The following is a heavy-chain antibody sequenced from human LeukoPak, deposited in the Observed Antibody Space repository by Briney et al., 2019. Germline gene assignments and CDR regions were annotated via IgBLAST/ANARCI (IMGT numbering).Heavy chain of an antibody. V-gene: IGHV3-15*01. CDR1: GFTFSNAW. Sequence: GGSLRLSCAASGFTFSNAWMSWVRQAPGKRLEWVGRIKSKADGGTPDYAAPVKGRFTVSRDDSKNTLYLQMNSLKTEDTAVYYCTTDLGRYYGSGSFQEYWGQGTLVTVSS. CDR2: IKSKADGGTP. J-gene: IGHJ4*02. D-gene: IGHD3-10*01. CDR3: TTDLGRYYGSGSFQEY.